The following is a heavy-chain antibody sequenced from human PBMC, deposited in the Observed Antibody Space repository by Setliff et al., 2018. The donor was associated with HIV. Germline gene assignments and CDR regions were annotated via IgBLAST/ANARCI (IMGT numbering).Heavy chain of an antibody. CDR1: GYTFTSYG. J-gene: IGHJ6*03. D-gene: IGHD6-19*01. Sequence: GASVKVSCKASGYTFTSYGISWVRQAPGQGLEWMGRISAYNGNTNYAQKLQGRVTMTTDTSTSTAYMELRSLRSDATAVYYCARDSLPYSSGPLHYYYYMDVWGKGTTVTVSS. V-gene: IGHV1-18*01. CDR2: ISAYNGNT. CDR3: ARDSLPYSSGPLHYYYYMDV.